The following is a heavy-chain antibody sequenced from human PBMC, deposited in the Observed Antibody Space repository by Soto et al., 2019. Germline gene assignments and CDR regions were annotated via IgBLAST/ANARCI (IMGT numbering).Heavy chain of an antibody. Sequence: SVKVSCKASGGTFSSYTISWVRQAPGQGLEWMGRIIPILGIANYAQKFQGRVTITADKSTSTAYMELSSLRSEDTAVYYCARYRGYGDRYYYHRDFQDFWGKGTTVTGS. CDR2: IIPILGIA. J-gene: IGHJ6*03. V-gene: IGHV1-69*02. CDR3: ARYRGYGDRYYYHRDFQDF. CDR1: GGTFSSYT. D-gene: IGHD4-17*01.